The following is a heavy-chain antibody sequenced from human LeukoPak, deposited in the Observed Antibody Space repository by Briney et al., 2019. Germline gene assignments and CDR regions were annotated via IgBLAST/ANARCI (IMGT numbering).Heavy chain of an antibody. CDR1: GGSISSYY. V-gene: IGHV4-59*01. CDR2: IYYSGST. Sequence: SETLSLTCTVSGGSISSYYWSWIRQPPGKGLEWIGYIYYSGSTNYNPSLKSRVTISVDTSKNQFSLKLSSVTAAGTAVYYCAREPYYSDSSGYGVYYFDYWGQGTLVTVSS. D-gene: IGHD3-22*01. J-gene: IGHJ4*02. CDR3: AREPYYSDSSGYGVYYFDY.